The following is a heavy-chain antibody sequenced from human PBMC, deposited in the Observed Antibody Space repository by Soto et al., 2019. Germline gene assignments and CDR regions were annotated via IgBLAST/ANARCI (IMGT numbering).Heavy chain of an antibody. CDR2: IIPILGIT. CDR3: ARGPTSLGDD. CDR1: GGSFSSFH. J-gene: IGHJ4*02. V-gene: IGHV1-69*02. D-gene: IGHD3-3*01. Sequence: QVQLVQSGAEVKKPGSSVKVSCKTSGGSFSSFHITWVRQAPGQGLEWMGRIIPILGITNYAQNFQGRVTITADKSTNTAYMELNSLRSDDTAIYYCARGPTSLGDDWGQGTLITVSS.